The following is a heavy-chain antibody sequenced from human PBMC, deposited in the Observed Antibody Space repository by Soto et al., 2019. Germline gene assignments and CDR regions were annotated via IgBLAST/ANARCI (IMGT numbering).Heavy chain of an antibody. CDR2: IYYSGST. CDR1: GGSISSSSYY. J-gene: IGHJ4*02. Sequence: PSETLSLTCTVSGGSISSSSYYWGWIRQPPGKGLEWIGSIYYSGSTYYNPSLKSRVTISVDTSKNQFSLKLSSVTAADTAVYYCARQARGYSGYDLDYWGQGTLVTVSS. V-gene: IGHV4-39*01. CDR3: ARQARGYSGYDLDY. D-gene: IGHD5-12*01.